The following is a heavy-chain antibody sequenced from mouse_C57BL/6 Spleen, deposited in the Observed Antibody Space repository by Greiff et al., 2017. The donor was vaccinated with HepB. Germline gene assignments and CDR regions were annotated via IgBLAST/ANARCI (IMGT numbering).Heavy chain of an antibody. D-gene: IGHD1-1*01. CDR2: INPYNGGT. CDR3: ARSPTTVVATEWYFDV. CDR1: GFTFTDYY. V-gene: IGHV1-19*01. Sequence: VQLQQSGPVLVKPGASVKMSCKASGFTFTDYYMNWVKQSHGKSLEWIGVINPYNGGTSYNQKFKGKATLTVDKSSSTAYMELNSLTSEDSAVYYCARSPTTVVATEWYFDVWGTGTTVTVSS. J-gene: IGHJ1*03.